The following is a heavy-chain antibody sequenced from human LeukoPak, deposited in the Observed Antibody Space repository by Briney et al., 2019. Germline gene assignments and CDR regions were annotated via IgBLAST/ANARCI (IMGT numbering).Heavy chain of an antibody. CDR1: GGSISSGGYY. CDR3: ARSGSFHGYCSSTSCYYY. V-gene: IGHV4-31*03. CDR2: IYYSGST. J-gene: IGHJ4*02. Sequence: PSETLSLTCTVSGGSISSGGYYWSWIRQHPGKGLEWIGYIYYSGSTYYNPSLKSRVTISVETSKDQVSLKLTSVTAADTAVYYCARSGSFHGYCSSTSCYYYWGQGTLVTVSS. D-gene: IGHD2-2*03.